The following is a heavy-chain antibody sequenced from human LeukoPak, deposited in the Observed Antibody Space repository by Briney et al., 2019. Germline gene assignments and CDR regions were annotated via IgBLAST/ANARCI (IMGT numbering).Heavy chain of an antibody. CDR1: GFTFSSYA. D-gene: IGHD6-6*01. J-gene: IGHJ4*02. V-gene: IGHV3-23*01. CDR2: ISGSGGSA. Sequence: GGSLRLSCAASGFTFSSYAMSWVRQAPGKGLEWVSAISGSGGSAYYADSVKGRFTISRDNAKNSLYLQMNSLRAEDTAVYYCARGHSSSSPGFDYWGQGTLVTVSS. CDR3: ARGHSSSSPGFDY.